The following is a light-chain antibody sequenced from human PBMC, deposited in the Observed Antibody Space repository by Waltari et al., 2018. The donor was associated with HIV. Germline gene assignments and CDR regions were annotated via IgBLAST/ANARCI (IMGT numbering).Light chain of an antibody. CDR2: EVS. V-gene: IGLV2-23*02. Sequence: QSALTQPASVSGSPGQSITISCTGTSSNVGSYNLVSWYQQHPGIAPKLMIYEVSKRPSGVSNRFSGSKSGNTASLTISGLQAEDEADYYCCSYTGTNPFLLFGSGTKLTVL. J-gene: IGLJ2*01. CDR3: CSYTGTNPFLL. CDR1: SSNVGSYNL.